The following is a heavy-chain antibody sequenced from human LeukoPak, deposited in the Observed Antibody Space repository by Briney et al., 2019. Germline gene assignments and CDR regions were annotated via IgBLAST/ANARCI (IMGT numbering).Heavy chain of an antibody. CDR3: ARPSDGSSSYFDY. Sequence: GEALQISFKGSGSRFTSYWIDWGRQGPGKGVEWMGIIYPGESDTRYSPSFQGQVTISADKSISTAYLQWSSLKASDTAMYYCARPSDGSSSYFDYWGQGTLVTVSS. D-gene: IGHD6-6*01. CDR1: GSRFTSYW. CDR2: IYPGESDT. V-gene: IGHV5-51*01. J-gene: IGHJ4*02.